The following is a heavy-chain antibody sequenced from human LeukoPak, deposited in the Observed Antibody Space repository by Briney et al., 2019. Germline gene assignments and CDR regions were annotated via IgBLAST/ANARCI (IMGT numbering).Heavy chain of an antibody. V-gene: IGHV3-21*01. D-gene: IGHD2-2*02. J-gene: IGHJ3*02. Sequence: GGSLRLSCAASGFTFGSHTMNLVRQAPGKGLEWVSSISSSSSYIYYADSVKGRFTISRDNAKNSLYLQMNSLRAEDTAVYYCAVPTLVVPAAIGPADAFDIWGQGTMVTVSS. CDR3: AVPTLVVPAAIGPADAFDI. CDR2: ISSSSSYI. CDR1: GFTFGSHT.